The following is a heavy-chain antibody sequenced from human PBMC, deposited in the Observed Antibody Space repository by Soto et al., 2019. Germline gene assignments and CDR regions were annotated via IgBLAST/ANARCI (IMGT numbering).Heavy chain of an antibody. Sequence: PGGSLRLSCAASGFIFSTSGSAFSRYAMTWVRQTPGKALEWVSSISGSGVRTYYSDSVRGRFTISRDNSKDRLYLEMNSVRAEDTAVYYCATPAYDYWGQGTLVNVSS. V-gene: IGHV3-23*01. CDR3: ATPAYDY. D-gene: IGHD3-16*01. CDR2: ISGSGVRT. CDR1: GFIFSTSGSAFSRYA. J-gene: IGHJ4*02.